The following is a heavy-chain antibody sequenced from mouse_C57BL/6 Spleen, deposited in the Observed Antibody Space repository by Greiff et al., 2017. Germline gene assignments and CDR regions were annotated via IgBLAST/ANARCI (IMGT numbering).Heavy chain of an antibody. Sequence: EVMLVESGGGLVQPGGSMKLSCVASGFTFSNYWMNWVRQSPEKGLEWVAQIRLKSDNYATHYAESVKGRFTISRDDSKSIVYLQMNNLRAEDTGIYYCTGPLITGYWGQGTSVTVSS. V-gene: IGHV6-3*01. CDR2: IRLKSDNYAT. J-gene: IGHJ4*01. D-gene: IGHD1-1*01. CDR1: GFTFSNYW. CDR3: TGPLITGY.